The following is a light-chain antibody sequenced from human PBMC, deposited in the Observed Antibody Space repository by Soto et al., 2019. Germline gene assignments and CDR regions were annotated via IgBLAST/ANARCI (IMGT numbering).Light chain of an antibody. CDR3: SSYAGSNNWV. V-gene: IGLV2-8*01. CDR2: EVN. CDR1: SSDVGDYNY. J-gene: IGLJ3*02. Sequence: QSVLTQPPSASGSPGQSVTISCTGTSSDVGDYNYVSWYQQRPGKAPKFIIYEVNYRPSGVPDRFSGSKSGNTASLTVSGLQAEDEADYYCSSYAGSNNWVFGGGTKVTVL.